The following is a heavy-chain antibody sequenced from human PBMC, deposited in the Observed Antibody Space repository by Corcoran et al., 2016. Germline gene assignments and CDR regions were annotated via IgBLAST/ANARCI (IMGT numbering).Heavy chain of an antibody. CDR1: GFTFSSYD. J-gene: IGHJ6*02. V-gene: IGHV3-13*01. D-gene: IGHD3-3*01. CDR3: ARDGGTYYDFWSGYYSATRYGMDV. Sequence: EVQLVESGGGLVQPGGSLRLSCAASGFTFSSYDMHWVRQATGKGLEWVSAIGTAGDTYYPGSVKGRFTISRENAKNSLYLQMNSLRAEDTAVYYCARDGGTYYDFWSGYYSATRYGMDVWGQGTTVTVSS. CDR2: IGTAGDT.